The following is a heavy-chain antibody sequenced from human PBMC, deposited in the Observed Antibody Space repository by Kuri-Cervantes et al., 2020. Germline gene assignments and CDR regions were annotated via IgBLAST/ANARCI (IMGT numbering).Heavy chain of an antibody. Sequence: GGSLRLYSVASGFTFSSYGMHWVRQAPGKGPGWAAYIRNDGGDKYYAVSVKGRFTISRDNSKNTLYVQVNSLRAEDTAVYYCAKGGYYSADAFDIWGQGTMVTVSS. D-gene: IGHD3-22*01. J-gene: IGHJ3*02. CDR3: AKGGYYSADAFDI. V-gene: IGHV3-30*02. CDR1: GFTFSSYG. CDR2: IRNDGGDK.